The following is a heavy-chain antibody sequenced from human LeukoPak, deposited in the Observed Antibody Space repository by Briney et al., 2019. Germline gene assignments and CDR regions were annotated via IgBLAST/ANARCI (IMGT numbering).Heavy chain of an antibody. V-gene: IGHV4-59*08. Sequence: SETLSLTCTVSGGSISSYYWSWIRQPPGKGLEWIGYIYTGGSTNYNPSLKSRVTTSVDSSKNQVSLQLSSVTAADTAVYYCARHTPAAAGTLDYWGQGTLVTVSS. D-gene: IGHD6-13*01. CDR3: ARHTPAAAGTLDY. CDR2: IYTGGST. CDR1: GGSISSYY. J-gene: IGHJ4*02.